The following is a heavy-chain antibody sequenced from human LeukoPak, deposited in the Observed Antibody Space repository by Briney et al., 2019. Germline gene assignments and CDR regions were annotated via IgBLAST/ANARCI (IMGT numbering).Heavy chain of an antibody. CDR2: IRYDGSNK. V-gene: IGHV3-30*02. CDR3: AKESTQRSYYYMDV. D-gene: IGHD5/OR15-5a*01. J-gene: IGHJ6*03. Sequence: PGRSLRLSCAASGFTFSSYGMHWVRQAPGKGLEWVAVIRYDGSNKYYADSVKGRFTISRDNSKNTLYLQMNSLRAEDTAVYYSAKESTQRSYYYMDVWGKGTTVTVSS. CDR1: GFTFSSYG.